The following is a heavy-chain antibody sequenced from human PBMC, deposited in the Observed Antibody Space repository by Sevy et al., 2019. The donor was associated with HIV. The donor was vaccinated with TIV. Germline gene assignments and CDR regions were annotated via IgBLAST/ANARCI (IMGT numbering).Heavy chain of an antibody. V-gene: IGHV3-30-3*01. J-gene: IGHJ4*02. CDR3: ARDGAGRNFDY. CDR1: GFTFSSYA. D-gene: IGHD2-15*01. Sequence: GGCLRLSCAASGFTFSSYAMHWVRQAPGKGLEWVAVISYDGSNQYYADSVKGRFTISRDNSKNTLYLQMNSLGAEDTAVYYCARDGAGRNFDYWGQGTLVIVSS. CDR2: ISYDGSNQ.